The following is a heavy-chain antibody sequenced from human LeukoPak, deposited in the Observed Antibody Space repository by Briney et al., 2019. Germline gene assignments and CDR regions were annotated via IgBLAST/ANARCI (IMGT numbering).Heavy chain of an antibody. D-gene: IGHD3-16*01. CDR3: AKDRTGGFHSACVFDS. CDR2: IRYDGSDK. Sequence: PGGSLRLSCATSGFTFNTYGMHWVRQAPGKGLEWVAFIRYDGSDKYYADFVEGRFTISRDNSKNTMDLQMNSLRAGDTAKYYCAKDRTGGFHSACVFDSWGQGTLVTVTS. J-gene: IGHJ4*02. CDR1: GFTFNTYG. V-gene: IGHV3-30*02.